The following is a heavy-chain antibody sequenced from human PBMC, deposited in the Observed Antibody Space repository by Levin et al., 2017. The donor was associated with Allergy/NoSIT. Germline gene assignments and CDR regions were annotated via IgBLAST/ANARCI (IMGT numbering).Heavy chain of an antibody. Sequence: SETLSLTCTVSGGSISSYYWSWIRQPPGKGLEWIGYIYYSGSTNYNPSLKSRVTISVDTSKNQFSLKLSSVTAADTAVYYCARGSADTAMVIFDYWGQGTLVTVSS. CDR1: GGSISSYY. J-gene: IGHJ4*02. CDR2: IYYSGST. V-gene: IGHV4-59*01. D-gene: IGHD5-18*01. CDR3: ARGSADTAMVIFDY.